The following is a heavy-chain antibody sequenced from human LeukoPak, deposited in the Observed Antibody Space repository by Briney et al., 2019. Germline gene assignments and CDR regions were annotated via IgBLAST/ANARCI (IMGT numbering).Heavy chain of an antibody. Sequence: PGGSLRLSCAASGFTFSSYSMNWVRQAPGKGLEWVSSISSSSSYIYYADSVKGRFTISRDNAKNSLYLQMNSLRAEDTAVYYCASNYYGSGSYDSPLDYYGMDVWGRGTTVTVSS. D-gene: IGHD3-10*01. CDR2: ISSSSSYI. CDR3: ASNYYGSGSYDSPLDYYGMDV. CDR1: GFTFSSYS. V-gene: IGHV3-21*01. J-gene: IGHJ6*02.